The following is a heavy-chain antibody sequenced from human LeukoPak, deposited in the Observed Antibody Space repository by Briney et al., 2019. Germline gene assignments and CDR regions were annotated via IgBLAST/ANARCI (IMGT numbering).Heavy chain of an antibody. V-gene: IGHV3-53*01. CDR3: ARGGDYYGGNPIDY. CDR2: IYSGGGT. CDR1: GFTVSSNY. Sequence: PGGSLRLSCAASGFTVSSNYMSWVRKAPGKGLEWVSVIYSGGGTYYADSVKGRFTISRDNSKNTLYLQMNSLRGEDTAVYYCARGGDYYGGNPIDYWGQGTLVTVSS. J-gene: IGHJ4*02. D-gene: IGHD4-23*01.